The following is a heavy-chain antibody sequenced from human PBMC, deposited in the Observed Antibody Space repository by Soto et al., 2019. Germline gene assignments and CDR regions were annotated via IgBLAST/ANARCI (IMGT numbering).Heavy chain of an antibody. CDR1: GFTFSSYS. J-gene: IGHJ3*02. D-gene: IGHD4-17*01. CDR3: ARVMWVYGDYDAFDI. Sequence: EVQLVESGGGLVKPGGSLRLSCAASGFTFSSYSMNWVRQAPGKGLEWVSSISSSSSYIYYADSVKGRFTISRDNAKNSLYLQMNGLRAEDTAVYYCARVMWVYGDYDAFDIWGQGTMVTVSS. CDR2: ISSSSSYI. V-gene: IGHV3-21*01.